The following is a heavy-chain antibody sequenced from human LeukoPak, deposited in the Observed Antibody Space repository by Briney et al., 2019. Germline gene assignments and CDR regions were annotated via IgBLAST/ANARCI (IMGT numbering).Heavy chain of an antibody. Sequence: SETLSLTCNVSGGSVTSSYWSWIRQTPGKGPEWIGYILITGTTNYNPSLQGRVPISVDASKNLFSLQLRSVPAADTAVYSCARHASWYYSALGTSYRWFDPWGQGIQVTVST. CDR3: ARHASWYYSALGTSYRWFDP. CDR2: ILITGTT. J-gene: IGHJ5*02. V-gene: IGHV4-4*09. CDR1: GGSVTSSY. D-gene: IGHD3-10*01.